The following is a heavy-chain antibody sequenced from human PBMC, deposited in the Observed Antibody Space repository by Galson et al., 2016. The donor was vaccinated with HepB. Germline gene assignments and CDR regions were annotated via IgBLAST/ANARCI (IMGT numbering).Heavy chain of an antibody. D-gene: IGHD3-3*02. J-gene: IGHJ3*01. V-gene: IGHV3-74*01. Sequence: SLRLSCASSGFTFSNHCMHWVRQVPGPGLVWVSRINGDGTSAFYADSVKDRFTVSRDNAKNTVYIQMNTLRVDDTTVYYCASKVSRVSIGVYDVWGRGTMVTVS. CDR2: INGDGTSA. CDR3: ASKVSRVSIGVYDV. CDR1: GFTFSNHC.